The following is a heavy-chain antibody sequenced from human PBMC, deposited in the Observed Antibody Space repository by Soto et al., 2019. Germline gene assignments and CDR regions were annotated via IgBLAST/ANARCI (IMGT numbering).Heavy chain of an antibody. CDR2: ISGSGGST. CDR3: AKGPVRAAAGTGAFDI. V-gene: IGHV3-23*01. D-gene: IGHD6-13*01. CDR1: GFTFSSYA. J-gene: IGHJ3*02. Sequence: GGSLRLSCAASGFTFSSYAMSWVRQAPGKGLEWVSAISGSGGSTYYADSVKGRFTISRDNSKNTLYLQMNSLRAEDTAVYYCAKGPVRAAAGTGAFDIWGQGTMVTVSS.